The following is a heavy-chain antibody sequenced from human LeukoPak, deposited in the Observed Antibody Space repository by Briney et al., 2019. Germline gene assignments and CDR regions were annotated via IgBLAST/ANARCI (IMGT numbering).Heavy chain of an antibody. Sequence: SETLSLTCTVSGYSISSGYYWGWIRQPPGKGLEWIGSIYHSGSTYYNPSLKSRVTISVDTSKNQFSLKLSSVTAADTAVYYCASGVPGFGELYYYYYYGMDVWGQGTTVTVSS. CDR3: ASGVPGFGELYYYYYYGMDV. V-gene: IGHV4-38-2*02. CDR1: GYSISSGYY. J-gene: IGHJ6*02. D-gene: IGHD3-10*01. CDR2: IYHSGST.